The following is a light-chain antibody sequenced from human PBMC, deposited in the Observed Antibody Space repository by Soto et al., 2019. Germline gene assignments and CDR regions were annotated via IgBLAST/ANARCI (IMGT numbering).Light chain of an antibody. J-gene: IGKJ3*01. CDR1: QNISNY. CDR3: QQSYSALIFT. V-gene: IGKV1-39*01. CDR2: SAS. Sequence: DIQMTQSPFSLSASVGDRVTITCRAIQNISNYLNWYQQKPGKAPKPLIYSASSLQSGVPSRFSGSGSGTDFTLTINSLQPEDFATYYCQQSYSALIFTFGPGTKVDIK.